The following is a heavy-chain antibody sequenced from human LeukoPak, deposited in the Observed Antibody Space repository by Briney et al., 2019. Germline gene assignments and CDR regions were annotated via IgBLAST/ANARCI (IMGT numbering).Heavy chain of an antibody. J-gene: IGHJ4*02. CDR1: GYSFTTYW. V-gene: IGHV5-51*01. Sequence: GEPLKISCKGAGYSFTTYWIGWVRQMPGKGLEWMGIIYPGDSATRYSPSFQGQVTISADKSISTAYLQWSTLKASDTAMYYCASTNMVRGVISYCDSWGQGTVVTVSS. CDR3: ASTNMVRGVISYCDS. CDR2: IYPGDSAT. D-gene: IGHD3-10*01.